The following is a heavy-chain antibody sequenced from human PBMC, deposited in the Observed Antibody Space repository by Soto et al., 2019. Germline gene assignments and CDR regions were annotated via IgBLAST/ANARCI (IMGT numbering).Heavy chain of an antibody. V-gene: IGHV4-59*01. J-gene: IGHJ4*02. D-gene: IGHD1-1*01. Sequence: QVQLQESGPGLVKPSETLSLTCTVSDGSISSYYWGWIRQPPGKGLEWIGYIFYTGSTNYNPSLTRRVTISVDTSKNQFSLKLSYVTAADTAVYYCARHYTIGNHWNYFDYWGQGTLVTVSS. CDR1: DGSISSYY. CDR3: ARHYTIGNHWNYFDY. CDR2: IFYTGST.